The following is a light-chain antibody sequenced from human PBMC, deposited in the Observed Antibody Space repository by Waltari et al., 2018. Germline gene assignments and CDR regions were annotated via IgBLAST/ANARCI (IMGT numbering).Light chain of an antibody. V-gene: IGLV2-11*01. CDR1: SSDIGGYNY. CDR3: CSYAGSYTFI. J-gene: IGLJ1*01. Sequence: QAALTQPRSVSGSPGQSVTISCTGTSSDIGGYNYVSWYQQHPGTAPKLMIYEVRKRPSGVSDRFSGSKSGNTASLTISVLQAEDEADYYCCSYAGSYTFIFGAGTRLTVL. CDR2: EVR.